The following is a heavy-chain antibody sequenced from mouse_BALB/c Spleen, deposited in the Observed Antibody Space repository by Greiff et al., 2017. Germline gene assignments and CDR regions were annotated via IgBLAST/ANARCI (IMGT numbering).Heavy chain of an antibody. Sequence: EVKLQESGAELVRPGALVKLSCKASGFNIKDYYMHWVKQRPEQGLEWIGWIDPENGNTIYDPKFQGKASITADTSSNTAYLQLSSLTSEDTAVYYCARGGLEGFAYWGQGTLVTVSA. CDR1: GFNIKDYY. J-gene: IGHJ3*01. CDR3: ARGGLEGFAY. V-gene: IGHV14-1*02. CDR2: IDPENGNT. D-gene: IGHD2-4*01.